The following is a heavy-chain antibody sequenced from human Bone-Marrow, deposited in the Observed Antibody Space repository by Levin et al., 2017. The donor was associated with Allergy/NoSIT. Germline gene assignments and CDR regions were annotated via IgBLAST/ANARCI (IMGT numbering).Heavy chain of an antibody. CDR2: IYTSGSASGST. D-gene: IGHD3-22*01. Sequence: SETLSLTCTVSGGSISSYYWNWIRQPAGKGLEWIGRIYTSGSASGSTDYNPSLKSRASMSVDTSKNQFFLKLSSVTAADTAVYYCARAGGIYDSSGSYFGEKFDPWGQGTLVTVSS. CDR1: GGSISSYY. J-gene: IGHJ5*02. CDR3: ARAGGIYDSSGSYFGEKFDP. V-gene: IGHV4-4*07.